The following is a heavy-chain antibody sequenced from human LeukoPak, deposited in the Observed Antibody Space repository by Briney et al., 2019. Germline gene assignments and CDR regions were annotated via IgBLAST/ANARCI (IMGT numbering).Heavy chain of an antibody. Sequence: SVKVSCKASGGTFSSYAISWVRQAPGQGLEWMGGIIPIFGTANYAQKFQGRVTITADESTSTAYMELSSLRSEDTAVYYCARDIAAAGTAYFDYWGQGTLVTVSS. V-gene: IGHV1-69*01. D-gene: IGHD6-13*01. CDR1: GGTFSSYA. CDR2: IIPIFGTA. J-gene: IGHJ4*02. CDR3: ARDIAAAGTAYFDY.